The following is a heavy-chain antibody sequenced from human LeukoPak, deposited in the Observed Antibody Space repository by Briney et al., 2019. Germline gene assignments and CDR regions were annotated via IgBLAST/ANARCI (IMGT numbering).Heavy chain of an antibody. J-gene: IGHJ4*02. CDR2: ISAYNGNT. CDR3: ARGGRVTTVTTGAW. V-gene: IGHV1-18*01. D-gene: IGHD4-17*01. CDR1: GYTFTSYG. Sequence: ASVKVSCKASGYTFTSYGISWVRQAPEQGLEWMGWISAYNGNTNYAQKLQGRVTMTTDTSTNTAYMELRSLRSDDTAVYYCARGGRVTTVTTGAWWGQGTLVTVSS.